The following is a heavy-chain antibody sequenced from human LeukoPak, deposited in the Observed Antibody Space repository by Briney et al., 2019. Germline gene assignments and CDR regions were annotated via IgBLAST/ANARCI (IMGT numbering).Heavy chain of an antibody. CDR1: DGSISSSSYY. Sequence: SETLSLTCTVSDGSISSSSYYWGWIRQPPGKGLEWIGSIYYSGSTYYNPSLKSRVTISVDTSKNQFSLKLSSVTAADTAVYYCARDLSPAAATPDAFDIWGQGTMVTVSS. J-gene: IGHJ3*02. V-gene: IGHV4-39*07. CDR2: IYYSGST. CDR3: ARDLSPAAATPDAFDI. D-gene: IGHD6-13*01.